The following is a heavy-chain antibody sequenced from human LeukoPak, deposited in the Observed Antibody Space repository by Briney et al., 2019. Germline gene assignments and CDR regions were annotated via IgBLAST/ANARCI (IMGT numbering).Heavy chain of an antibody. CDR1: GGSFSGYY. J-gene: IGHJ3*02. CDR3: ARGGLGVRAFDI. V-gene: IGHV4-34*01. Sequence: SETLSLTCAVYGGSFSGYYWSWIRQPPGKGLEWIGEINHSGSTNYNPSLKSRVTISVDTSKNQFSLKLSSVTAADATVYYCARGGLGVRAFDIWGQGTMVTVSS. D-gene: IGHD6-19*01. CDR2: INHSGST.